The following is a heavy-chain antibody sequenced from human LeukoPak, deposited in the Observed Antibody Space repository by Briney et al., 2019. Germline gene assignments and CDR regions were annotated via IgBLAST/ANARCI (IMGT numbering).Heavy chain of an antibody. CDR1: GGSFSGYY. CDR2: INHSGST. J-gene: IGHJ5*02. Sequence: SETLSLTCAVYGGSFSGYYWSWIRQPPGKGLKWIGEINHSGSTNYNPSLKSRVTISVDTSKNQFSLKLSSVTAADTAVYYCARVRCSSTSCYADNWFDPWGQGTLVTVSS. D-gene: IGHD2-2*01. V-gene: IGHV4-34*01. CDR3: ARVRCSSTSCYADNWFDP.